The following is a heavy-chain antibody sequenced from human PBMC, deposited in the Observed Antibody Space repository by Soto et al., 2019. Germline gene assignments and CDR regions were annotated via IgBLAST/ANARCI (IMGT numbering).Heavy chain of an antibody. J-gene: IGHJ4*02. D-gene: IGHD3-22*01. V-gene: IGHV3-30*18. CDR1: GFTFSSYG. CDR2: ISYDGSNK. Sequence: LRLSCAASGFTFSSYGMHWVRQAPGKGLEWVAVISYDGSNKYYADSVKGRFTISRDNSKNTLYLQMNSLRAEDTAVYYCAKDGKSGAYDSSGYYPHPFDYWGQGTLVTVSS. CDR3: AKDGKSGAYDSSGYYPHPFDY.